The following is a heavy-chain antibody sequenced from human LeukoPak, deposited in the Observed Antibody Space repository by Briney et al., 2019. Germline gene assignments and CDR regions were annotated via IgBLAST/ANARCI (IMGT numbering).Heavy chain of an antibody. CDR3: ARARREDTGFDP. CDR2: IYYSGST. J-gene: IGHJ5*02. V-gene: IGHV4-39*07. Sequence: SETLSLTCTVSGGSISSSSYYWGWIRQPPGKGLEWIGSIYYSGSTYYNPSLKSRVTISVDTSKNQFSLKLSSVTAADTAVYYCARARREDTGFDPWGQGTLVTVSS. CDR1: GGSISSSSYY. D-gene: IGHD4-17*01.